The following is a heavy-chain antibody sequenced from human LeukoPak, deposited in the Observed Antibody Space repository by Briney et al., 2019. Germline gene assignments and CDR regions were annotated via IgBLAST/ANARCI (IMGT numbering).Heavy chain of an antibody. CDR3: ARGLSSGRYYYDSSGYFDY. Sequence: ASVKVSCKASGYTFTGYYMHWVRQAPGQGLEWMGWINPNSGGTNYAQKFQGWVTMTRDTSISTAYMELSRLRSEDTAVYYCARGLSSGRYYYDSSGYFDYWGQGTLVTVSS. CDR1: GYTFTGYY. CDR2: INPNSGGT. D-gene: IGHD3-22*01. J-gene: IGHJ4*02. V-gene: IGHV1-2*04.